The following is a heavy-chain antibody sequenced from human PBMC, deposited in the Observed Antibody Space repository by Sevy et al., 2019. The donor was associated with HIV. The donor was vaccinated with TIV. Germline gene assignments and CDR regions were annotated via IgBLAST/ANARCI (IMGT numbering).Heavy chain of an antibody. CDR3: AKDYSAGITFVRGAYRARGDYFDY. V-gene: IGHV3-30*18. CDR2: ISYDEAHK. CDR1: GFTFRTSG. J-gene: IGHJ4*02. Sequence: GGSLRLSCVTSGFTFRTSGMHWVRQSPGKGLEWVAIISYDEAHKNYADSVRGRFSISKDNSKNTLYLQMSSLKTEEPAVYYCAKDYSAGITFVRGAYRARGDYFDYWGQGTQVTVSS. D-gene: IGHD3-10*01.